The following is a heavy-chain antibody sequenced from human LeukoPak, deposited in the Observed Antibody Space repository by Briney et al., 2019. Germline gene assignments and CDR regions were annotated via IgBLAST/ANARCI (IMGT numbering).Heavy chain of an antibody. CDR3: ARETAAAGTY. J-gene: IGHJ4*02. CDR2: IYNGGTT. V-gene: IGHV3-53*01. D-gene: IGHD6-13*01. Sequence: GGSLRLSCAASGFTVSSNYMGWVRQAPGKGLEWVSIIYNGGTTYYADSVKGRFTISRDSSKNTVYLQMNSLRAEDTAVYYCARETAAAGTYWGQGTLVTVSS. CDR1: GFTVSSNY.